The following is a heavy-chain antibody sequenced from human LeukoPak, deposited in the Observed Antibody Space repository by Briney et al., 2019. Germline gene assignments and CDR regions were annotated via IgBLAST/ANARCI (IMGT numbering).Heavy chain of an antibody. CDR3: VRGEAHDY. CDR1: GFTFSDYY. V-gene: IGHV3-74*01. Sequence: GGTLRLSCAASGFTFSDYYMNWIRQARGKGLEGVSCINNDGSSTNYADSVKGRFTISRDNAKNTVYMKMDSLRTEDTAVYYCVRGEAHDYWGQGTLITVSS. CDR2: INNDGSST. J-gene: IGHJ4*02. D-gene: IGHD1-26*01.